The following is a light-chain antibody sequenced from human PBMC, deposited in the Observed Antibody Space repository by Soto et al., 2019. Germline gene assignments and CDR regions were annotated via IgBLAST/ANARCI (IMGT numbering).Light chain of an antibody. Sequence: IQMTQSPSSLSASVGDRVTITCRANQTITTFLNWYQHKPGKAPALLIYAASYLQRAVPSRFSASGSGTEFTLTFSSLEPEDFSTYDCQHSYTTPFTFGPGTQVVFK. CDR3: QHSYTTPFT. J-gene: IGKJ3*01. V-gene: IGKV1-39*01. CDR2: AAS. CDR1: QTITTF.